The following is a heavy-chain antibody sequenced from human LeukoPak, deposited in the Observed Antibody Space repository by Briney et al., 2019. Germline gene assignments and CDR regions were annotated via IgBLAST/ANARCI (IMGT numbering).Heavy chain of an antibody. V-gene: IGHV4-4*07. D-gene: IGHD2-15*01. CDR2: ITSSGST. CDR3: ARDRGYCIGGSCYYFYYMDV. J-gene: IGHJ6*03. Sequence: PSETLSLTCTGSNGSISSFYWSWIRQPAGKGLEWIGRITSSGSTNYNPSLKSRVTMSVDMSKNEFSLRLSTVTAADTAVYYCARDRGYCIGGSCYYFYYMDVWGKGTTVTISS. CDR1: NGSISSFY.